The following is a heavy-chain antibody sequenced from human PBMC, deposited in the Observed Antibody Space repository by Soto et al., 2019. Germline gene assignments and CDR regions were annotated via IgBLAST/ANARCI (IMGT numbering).Heavy chain of an antibody. D-gene: IGHD2-15*01. CDR1: GFSFSVYG. CDR2: IWYDASKQ. Sequence: GGSLRLSCETSGFSFSVYGMHWVRQAPGKGLEWVAVIWYDASKQFYAASVEGRFTISRDDSKAILYLQMNSLRAEDTAVYYCAAWAEGATEVHWGQGTLVTVSS. J-gene: IGHJ4*02. CDR3: AAWAEGATEVH. V-gene: IGHV3-33*01.